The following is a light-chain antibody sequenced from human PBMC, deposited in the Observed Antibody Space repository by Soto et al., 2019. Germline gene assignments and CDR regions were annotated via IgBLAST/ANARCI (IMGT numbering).Light chain of an antibody. CDR3: QQYGSSPPIT. V-gene: IGKV3-20*01. J-gene: IGKJ5*01. Sequence: ETVMTQSPATLSVSPGERATLSCRASQSVSSKLAWYQQKPGQAPRLLIYDASNRATGIPARFSGSGSGTDFTLTISRLEPEDFAVYYCQQYGSSPPITFGQGTRLEIK. CDR2: DAS. CDR1: QSVSSK.